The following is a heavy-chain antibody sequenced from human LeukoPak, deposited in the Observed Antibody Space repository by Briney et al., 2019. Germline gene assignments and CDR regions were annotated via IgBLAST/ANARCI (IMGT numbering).Heavy chain of an antibody. CDR1: GFTFSSNY. V-gene: IGHV3-66*01. Sequence: GGSLRLSCAATGFTFSSNYMSWVRQAPGKGLEWVSVIYSGGSTYYADSVKGRFTISRDNSKNTLYLQMNSLRDEDTAVYYCARSTATENWFDPWGQGTLVTVSS. J-gene: IGHJ5*02. D-gene: IGHD2-15*01. CDR2: IYSGGST. CDR3: ARSTATENWFDP.